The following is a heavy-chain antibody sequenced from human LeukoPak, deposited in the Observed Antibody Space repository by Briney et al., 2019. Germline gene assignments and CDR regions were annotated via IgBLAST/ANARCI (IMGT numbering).Heavy chain of an antibody. J-gene: IGHJ4*02. CDR2: INHSGST. CDR1: GGSFSGYY. D-gene: IGHD6-19*01. Sequence: SETLSLTCAVYGGSFSGYYCGWIRQPPGTGLEWIGEINHSGSTNYNPSLKSRVTISVDTSKNQFSLKLSSVTAADTAVYYCARRVRAVAADYWGQGTLVTVSS. CDR3: ARRVRAVAADY. V-gene: IGHV4-34*01.